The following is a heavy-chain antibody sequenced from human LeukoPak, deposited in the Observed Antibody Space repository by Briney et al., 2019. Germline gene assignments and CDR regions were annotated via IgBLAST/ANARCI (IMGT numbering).Heavy chain of an antibody. Sequence: GGSLRLSCAASGFTFSNAWMSWVRQAPGKGLEWVGRIKSKTDGGITDYAAPVKGRFTISRDDSKNTLYLQMNSLKTEDTAVYYCTTAGSGWYVDYWGQGTLVTVSS. CDR3: TTAGSGWYVDY. V-gene: IGHV3-15*01. CDR1: GFTFSNAW. CDR2: IKSKTDGGIT. D-gene: IGHD6-19*01. J-gene: IGHJ4*02.